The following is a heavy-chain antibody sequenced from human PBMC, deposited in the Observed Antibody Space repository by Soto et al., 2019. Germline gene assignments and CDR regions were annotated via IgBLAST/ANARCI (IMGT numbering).Heavy chain of an antibody. J-gene: IGHJ5*02. Sequence: SETLSLTCTVSGGSISSGDYYWSWIRQPPGKGLEWIGYIYYSGSTYYNPSLKSRVTISVDTSKNQFSLKLSSVTAADTAVYYCARGDAYYDILTGYLAPWGQGTLVTVSS. CDR2: IYYSGST. V-gene: IGHV4-30-4*01. CDR3: ARGDAYYDILTGYLAP. D-gene: IGHD3-9*01. CDR1: GGSISSGDYY.